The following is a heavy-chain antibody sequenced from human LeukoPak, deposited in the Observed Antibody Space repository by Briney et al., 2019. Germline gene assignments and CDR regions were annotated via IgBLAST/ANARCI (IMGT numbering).Heavy chain of an antibody. D-gene: IGHD3-10*01. J-gene: IGHJ4*02. CDR1: GFTFGSYW. CDR3: ARVGSGSSYRPFDY. CDR2: IKEDESEK. V-gene: IGHV3-7*01. Sequence: PGGSLRLSCAASGFTFGSYWMGWVRQAPGNGPEWVANIKEDESEKNYVDSVKGRFTISRDSAKNALYLQMNSLRAEDTAVYYCARVGSGSSYRPFDYWGQGTLVTVSS.